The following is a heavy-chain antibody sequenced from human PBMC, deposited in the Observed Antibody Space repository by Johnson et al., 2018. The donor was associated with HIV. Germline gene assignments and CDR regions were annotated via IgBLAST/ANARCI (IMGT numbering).Heavy chain of an antibody. CDR2: IYSGGST. J-gene: IGHJ3*02. Sequence: VQLVESGGGVVQPGGSLRLSCAASGFTFSNAWMSWVRQAPGKGLEWVSVIYSGGSTYYADSVKGRFTISRDNSKNTLYLQMNSLRAEDTAVYYCAKDFVTHGAFDIWGQGTMVTVSS. CDR3: AKDFVTHGAFDI. CDR1: GFTFSNAW. V-gene: IGHV3-66*01. D-gene: IGHD2-21*01.